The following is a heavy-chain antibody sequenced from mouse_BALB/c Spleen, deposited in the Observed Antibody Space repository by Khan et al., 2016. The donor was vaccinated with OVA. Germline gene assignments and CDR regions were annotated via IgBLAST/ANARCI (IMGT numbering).Heavy chain of an antibody. CDR2: MIYTGYT. CDR1: GDSITSGY. CDR3: AISTYRYAFAY. Sequence: VQLKESGPSLVKPSQTLSLTCSVTGDSITSGYWSWIRKFPGNKLEYMGYMIYTGYTDYKPSLTSRLAITRHTSKNHDFLQLNSVTTEDTATCYCAISTYRYAFAYWGQGTLVTVSA. D-gene: IGHD2-14*01. V-gene: IGHV3-8*02. J-gene: IGHJ3*01.